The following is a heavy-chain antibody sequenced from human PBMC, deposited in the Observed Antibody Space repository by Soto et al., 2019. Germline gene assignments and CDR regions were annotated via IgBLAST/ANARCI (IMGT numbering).Heavy chain of an antibody. CDR3: AKDQYSSSDSLDYYYGMDV. V-gene: IGHV3-23*01. Sequence: PGGSLRLSCAASGFTFSSYGMRWVRQAPEKGLEWVSTIGGSGTSTYYADAVRGRFTISRDNSKNTLYLQMNSLRAEDTAVYYCAKDQYSSSDSLDYYYGMDVWGRGTTVTVSS. D-gene: IGHD6-6*01. CDR1: GFTFSSYG. CDR2: IGGSGTST. J-gene: IGHJ6*02.